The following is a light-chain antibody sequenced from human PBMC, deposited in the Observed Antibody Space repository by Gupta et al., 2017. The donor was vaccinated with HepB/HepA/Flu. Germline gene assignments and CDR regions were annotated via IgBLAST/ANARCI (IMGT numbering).Light chain of an antibody. V-gene: IGKV3-20*01. CDR2: GAS. Sequence: EIVLTQSPGTLSLSPGERATLSCRASQSVSSSYLAWYQQKPGQAPRLLIYGASSRATGIPDRFSGSGSGTEFTLTISRLEPEDFAVYYCQQDGSSPITFGQGTQLEIK. CDR1: QSVSSSY. CDR3: QQDGSSPIT. J-gene: IGKJ5*01.